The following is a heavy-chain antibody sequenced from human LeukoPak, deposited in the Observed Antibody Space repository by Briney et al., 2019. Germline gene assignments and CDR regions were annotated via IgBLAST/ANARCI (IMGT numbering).Heavy chain of an antibody. CDR2: INHSGST. D-gene: IGHD3-22*01. CDR3: AREDYYYDSSGYSRYFDY. J-gene: IGHJ4*02. CDR1: GGSISSYY. V-gene: IGHV4-34*01. Sequence: EPSETLSLTCTVSGGSISSYYWSWIRQPPGKGLEWIGEINHSGSTNYNPSLKSRVTISVDTSKNQFSLKLSSVTAADTAVYYCAREDYYYDSSGYSRYFDYWGQGTLVTVSS.